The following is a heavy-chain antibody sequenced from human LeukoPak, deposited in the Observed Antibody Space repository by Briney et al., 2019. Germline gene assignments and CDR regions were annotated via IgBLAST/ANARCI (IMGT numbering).Heavy chain of an antibody. J-gene: IGHJ4*02. CDR3: AKDNYYDSSGLFDY. V-gene: IGHV3-9*01. CDR2: ISWNSGSI. CDR1: GFTFDDYA. D-gene: IGHD3-22*01. Sequence: GGSLRLSCAASGFTFDDYAMHWVRQAPGKGLEWVSGISWNSGSIGYADSVKGRFTISRDNAKNSLYLQMNSLRAEDTALYYCAKDNYYDSSGLFDYWGQGTQVTVSS.